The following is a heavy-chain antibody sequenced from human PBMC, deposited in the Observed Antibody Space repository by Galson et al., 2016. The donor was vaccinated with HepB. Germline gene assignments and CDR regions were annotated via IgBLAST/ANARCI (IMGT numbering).Heavy chain of an antibody. J-gene: IGHJ4*02. V-gene: IGHV3-7*04. CDR3: ARDGDGVRSSPSDY. CDR1: GFTFSTYY. CDR2: INQDGSAK. D-gene: IGHD2-21*02. Sequence: SLRLSCAASGFTFSTYYMAWVRQAPGKGLEWVANINQDGSAKYYVDSVKGRFTISRDSAKNSIYLQMNSLRAEDTAVYYCARDGDGVRSSPSDYWGQGALVTVSS.